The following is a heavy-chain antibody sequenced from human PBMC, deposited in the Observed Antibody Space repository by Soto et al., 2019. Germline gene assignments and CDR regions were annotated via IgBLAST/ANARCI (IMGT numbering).Heavy chain of an antibody. D-gene: IGHD2-2*01. CDR3: AKQAGSSILYYFDY. CDR1: GFTFSSYG. Sequence: EVQLLESGGGLGQPGGSLRLSCVVSGFTFSSYGLSWVRQAPGKGLEWVSTISGSGGNTWYADSVKGRFTISRDNSQNTLYLQMNSLRVEDTAVYYCAKQAGSSILYYFDYWGKGTLVTVSS. CDR2: ISGSGGNT. V-gene: IGHV3-23*01. J-gene: IGHJ4*02.